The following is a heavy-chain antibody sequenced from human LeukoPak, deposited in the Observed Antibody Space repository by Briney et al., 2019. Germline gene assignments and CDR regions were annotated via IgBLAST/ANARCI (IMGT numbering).Heavy chain of an antibody. Sequence: GSLRLSCAASGFTFTTSGMHWVRQAPGKGLEWMALLSSDGNSKDYADSVKGRFTISRDNSKNTVSLQMNSLRAEDTAIYYCAKWRRGHYYGSGTELDYWGHRTLVTVSS. V-gene: IGHV3-30*18. CDR2: LSSDGNSK. CDR3: AKWRRGHYYGSGTELDY. J-gene: IGHJ4*01. CDR1: GFTFTTSG. D-gene: IGHD3-10*01.